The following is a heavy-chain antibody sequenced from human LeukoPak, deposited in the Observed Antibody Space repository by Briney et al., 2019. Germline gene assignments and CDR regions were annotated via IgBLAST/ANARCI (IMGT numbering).Heavy chain of an antibody. V-gene: IGHV3-48*03. Sequence: GGSLRLSCAASGFTFSSYEMNWVRQAPGKGLEWVSYISSSGSTIYYADSAKGRFTISRDNAKNSLYLQMNSLRAEDTAVYYCARAHRRYSGYDPGDYWGQGTLVTVSS. J-gene: IGHJ4*02. CDR2: ISSSGSTI. CDR3: ARAHRRYSGYDPGDY. CDR1: GFTFSSYE. D-gene: IGHD5-12*01.